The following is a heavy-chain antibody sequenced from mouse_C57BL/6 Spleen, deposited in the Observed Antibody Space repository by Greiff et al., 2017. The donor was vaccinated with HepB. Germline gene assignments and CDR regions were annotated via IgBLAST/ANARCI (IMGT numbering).Heavy chain of an antibody. Sequence: EVMLVESGGGLVQPGGSLSLSCAASGFTFTDYYMSWVRQPPGKALEWLGFIRNKANGYTTEYSASVKGRFTISRDNSQSILYLQMNALRAEDSATYYCARYEVVDMVLDYWGQGTTLTVSS. D-gene: IGHD2-1*01. V-gene: IGHV7-3*01. J-gene: IGHJ2*01. CDR3: ARYEVVDMVLDY. CDR1: GFTFTDYY. CDR2: IRNKANGYTT.